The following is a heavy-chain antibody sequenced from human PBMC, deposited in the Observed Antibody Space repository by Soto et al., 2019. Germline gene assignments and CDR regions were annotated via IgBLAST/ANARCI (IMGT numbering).Heavy chain of an antibody. D-gene: IGHD2-15*01. Sequence: SETLSLTCAVSGGSISSCGYSWIWIRQPPGKGLEWIGYIYHSGSTYYNPSLKSRVTISVDRSKNQFSLKLSSVTAADTAVYYCARARYCSGGSCRSRYNWFDPWGQGTLVTVSS. CDR2: IYHSGST. J-gene: IGHJ5*02. CDR1: GGSISSCGYS. V-gene: IGHV4-30-2*01. CDR3: ARARYCSGGSCRSRYNWFDP.